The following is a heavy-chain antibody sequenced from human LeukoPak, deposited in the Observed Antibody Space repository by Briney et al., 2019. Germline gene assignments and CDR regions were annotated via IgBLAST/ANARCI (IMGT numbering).Heavy chain of an antibody. D-gene: IGHD2-15*01. Sequence: GGSLRLSCAASGFTFSSYAMSWVRQAPGKGLEWVSAISGSGGSTYYADSVWGRFTISRDDAQNSVHLQMNSLRDEDTAVYYCVRGRLLRSTKYFDYWGQGALVTVSS. CDR1: GFTFSSYA. CDR3: VRGRLLRSTKYFDY. V-gene: IGHV3-23*01. CDR2: ISGSGGST. J-gene: IGHJ4*02.